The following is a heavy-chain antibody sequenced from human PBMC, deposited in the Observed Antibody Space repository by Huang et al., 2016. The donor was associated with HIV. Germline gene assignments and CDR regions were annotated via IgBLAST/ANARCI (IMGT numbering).Heavy chain of an antibody. D-gene: IGHD6-13*01. CDR2: MKPNSGNT. CDR1: GYTFTSYD. V-gene: IGHV1-8*03. Sequence: QVQLVQSGAEVKKPGASVKVSCKASGYTFTSYDINGVRQATGQGLEWMGWMKPNSGNTCYAQKFQGRVTITRNTSISTAYMELSSLRSEDTAVYYCARAGSSWSPYYYYYMDVWGKGTTVTVSS. CDR3: ARAGSSWSPYYYYYMDV. J-gene: IGHJ6*03.